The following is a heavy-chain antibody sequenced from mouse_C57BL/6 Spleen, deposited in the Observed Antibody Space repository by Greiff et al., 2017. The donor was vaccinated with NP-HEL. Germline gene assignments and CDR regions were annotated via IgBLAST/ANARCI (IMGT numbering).Heavy chain of an antibody. J-gene: IGHJ2*01. Sequence: EVKLVESGGDLVKPGGSLKLSCAASGFTFSSYGMSWVRQTPDKRLAWVATISSGGSYPYYPDSVKGRFTISRDNAKNTLYLQMSSLKSEDTAMYYCARQGATVVAYYFDYWGQGTTLTVSS. CDR2: ISSGGSYP. V-gene: IGHV5-6*01. D-gene: IGHD1-1*01. CDR1: GFTFSSYG. CDR3: ARQGATVVAYYFDY.